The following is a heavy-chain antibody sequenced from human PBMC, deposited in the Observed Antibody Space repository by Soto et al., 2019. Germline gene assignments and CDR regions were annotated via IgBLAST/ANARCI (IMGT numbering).Heavy chain of an antibody. CDR3: ARDKITGLFDY. J-gene: IGHJ4*02. Sequence: TLSLTCAVYGGSFSGYSWTWIRQPPGTGLEWIGEINHTGSTNYNPSLKSRVTISVDTSRNQFSLKLTSVTAADTAVYYCARDKITGLFDYWGQGTLVTVSS. D-gene: IGHD2-8*02. CDR2: INHTGST. V-gene: IGHV4-34*01. CDR1: GGSFSGYS.